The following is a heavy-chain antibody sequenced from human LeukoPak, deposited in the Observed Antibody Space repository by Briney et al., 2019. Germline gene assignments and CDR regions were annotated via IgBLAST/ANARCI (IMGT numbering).Heavy chain of an antibody. J-gene: IGHJ4*02. Sequence: SETLSLTCTVSGGSISSGYSFWGWIRQAPEKGLEWIGSISNTGITDYNPSLRGRVTISEDASKSQFSLRLTSVTGADTAVYYCARQYLYWGQGILVTVSS. CDR3: ARQYLY. CDR1: GGSISSGYSF. CDR2: ISNTGIT. V-gene: IGHV4-39*01.